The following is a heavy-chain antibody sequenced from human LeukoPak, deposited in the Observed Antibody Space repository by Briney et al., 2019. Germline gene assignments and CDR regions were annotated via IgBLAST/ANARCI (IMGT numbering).Heavy chain of an antibody. D-gene: IGHD3-3*01. CDR3: AVMGVVINLRTFDY. CDR2: IKQDGSEK. V-gene: IGHV3-7*01. J-gene: IGHJ4*02. Sequence: GGSLRLSCAASGFTFSTYWMNWVRQAPGKGLEWVANIKQDGSEKYYVDSVKGRFTISRDNAKNSLYLQMNSLRAEDTAVYYCAVMGVVINLRTFDYWGQGTLVTVSS. CDR1: GFTFSTYW.